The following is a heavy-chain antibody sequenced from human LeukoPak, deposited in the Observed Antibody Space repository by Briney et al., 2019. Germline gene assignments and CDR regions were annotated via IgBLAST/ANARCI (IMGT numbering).Heavy chain of an antibody. CDR1: KVTFSNYW. CDR2: INTDGTTT. CDR3: ATPGIRDQCDFDS. Sequence: PGGSLRLSCTASKVTFSNYWMHWVRQAPGKGLVWVSRINTDGTTTNYADSVRGRFTISRDNAKNTLYLQMNSLRAKDTALYYCATPGIRDQCDFDSWGQGTLVTVSS. J-gene: IGHJ4*02. V-gene: IGHV3-74*01. D-gene: IGHD6-13*01.